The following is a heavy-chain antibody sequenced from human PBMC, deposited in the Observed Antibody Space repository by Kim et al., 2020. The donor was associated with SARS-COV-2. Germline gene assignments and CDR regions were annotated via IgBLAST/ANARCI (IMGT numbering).Heavy chain of an antibody. CDR3: ASMATITGGNDDAFDI. V-gene: IGHV4-39*01. CDR1: GGSISSSSYY. D-gene: IGHD5-12*01. CDR2: IYYSGST. Sequence: SETLSLTCTVSGGSISSSSYYWGWIRQPPGKGLEWIGSIYYSGSTYYNPSLKSRVTISVDTSKNQFSLKLSSVTAADTAVYYCASMATITGGNDDAFDIWGQGTMVTVSS. J-gene: IGHJ3*02.